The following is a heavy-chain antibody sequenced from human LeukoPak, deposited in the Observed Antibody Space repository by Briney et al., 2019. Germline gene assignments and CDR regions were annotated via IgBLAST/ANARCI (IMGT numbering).Heavy chain of an antibody. Sequence: GGSLRLSCAASGFTFSDYYMSWIRQAPGKGLEWVSYISSSGSTIYYADSVKGRFTISRDNAKNSLYLQMNSLRAEDTSVYYCARENTDDAFDIWGQGTMVIVSS. V-gene: IGHV3-11*04. CDR2: ISSSGSTI. D-gene: IGHD2-8*02. CDR3: ARENTDDAFDI. CDR1: GFTFSDYY. J-gene: IGHJ3*02.